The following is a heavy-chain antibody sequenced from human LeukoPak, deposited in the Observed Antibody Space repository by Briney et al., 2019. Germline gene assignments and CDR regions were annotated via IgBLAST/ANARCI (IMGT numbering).Heavy chain of an antibody. CDR3: ARDGLIAAAGICWFDP. CDR1: GFTFSSYW. Sequence: PGGSLRLSCAASGFTFSSYWMSWVRQAPGKGLEWVANIKQDGSEKYYVDSVKGRFTISRDNAKNSLYLQMNSLRAEDTAVYYCARDGLIAAAGICWFDPWGQGTLVTVSS. V-gene: IGHV3-7*03. CDR2: IKQDGSEK. J-gene: IGHJ5*02. D-gene: IGHD6-13*01.